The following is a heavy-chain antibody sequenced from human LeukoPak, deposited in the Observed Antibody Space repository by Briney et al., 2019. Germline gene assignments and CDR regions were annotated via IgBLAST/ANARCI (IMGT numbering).Heavy chain of an antibody. CDR3: ARGATVTYYFDH. CDR2: ISTGGRTV. Sequence: GGSLRLSCAASGFTFSDYEMNWVRQAPGKGLEWLSYISTGGRTVKYADSVKGRFTIPRDNARSSLFLQMSNLRVEDTAVYFCARGATVTYYFDHWGQGALVAVSS. J-gene: IGHJ4*02. CDR1: GFTFSDYE. D-gene: IGHD4-17*01. V-gene: IGHV3-48*03.